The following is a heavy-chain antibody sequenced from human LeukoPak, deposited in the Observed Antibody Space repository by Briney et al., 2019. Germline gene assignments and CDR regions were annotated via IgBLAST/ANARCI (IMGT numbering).Heavy chain of an antibody. CDR2: ISSSSSTI. Sequence: GGSLRLSCADSGFTFSSYSMNWVRQAPGKGLEWVSYISSSSSTIYYADSVKGRFTISRDNAKNSLYLQMNSLRAEDTAVYYCARDRAGSGYHDAFDIWGQGTMVTVSS. CDR3: ARDRAGSGYHDAFDI. V-gene: IGHV3-48*01. J-gene: IGHJ3*02. D-gene: IGHD3-22*01. CDR1: GFTFSSYS.